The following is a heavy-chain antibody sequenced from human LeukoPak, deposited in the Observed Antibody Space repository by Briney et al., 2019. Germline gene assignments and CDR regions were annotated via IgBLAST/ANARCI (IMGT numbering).Heavy chain of an antibody. CDR2: IWYDGSNK. J-gene: IGHJ4*02. CDR1: GFTFSSYG. D-gene: IGHD3-16*02. CDR3: TKDYGYHYGHSDN. Sequence: PGGSLRLSCAASGFTFSSYGMHWVRQAPGKGLEWVAVIWYDGSNKYYADSVKGRFTISRDNSKNTLYLRMNSLRVEDTAIYYCTKDYGYHYGHSDNWGQGTLVRVSS. V-gene: IGHV3-33*06.